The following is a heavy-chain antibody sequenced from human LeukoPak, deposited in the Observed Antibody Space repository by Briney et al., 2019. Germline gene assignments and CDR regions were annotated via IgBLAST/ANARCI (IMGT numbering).Heavy chain of an antibody. V-gene: IGHV3-30*04. D-gene: IGHD2-2*01. J-gene: IGHJ4*02. CDR1: GFTFSSYA. CDR2: ISYDGSNK. Sequence: PGGSLRLSCAASGFTFSSYAMHWVRQAPGKGLEWVAVISYDGSNKYHADSVKGRFTISRDNSKNTLYLQMNSLRAEDTAVYYCARAPSSRPNGLLDYWGQGTLVTVSS. CDR3: ARAPSSRPNGLLDY.